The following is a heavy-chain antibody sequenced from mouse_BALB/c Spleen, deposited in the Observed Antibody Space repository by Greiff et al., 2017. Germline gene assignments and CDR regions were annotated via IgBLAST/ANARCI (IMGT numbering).Heavy chain of an antibody. V-gene: IGHV5-6-3*01. Sequence: EVQGVESGGGLVQPGGSLKLSCAASGFTFSSYGMSWVRQTPDKRLELVATINSNGGSTYYPDSVKGRFTISRDNAKNTLYLQMSSLKSEDTAMYYCARAEYYGRAWFAYWGQGTLITVSA. J-gene: IGHJ3*01. CDR3: ARAEYYGRAWFAY. CDR2: INSNGGST. D-gene: IGHD1-2*01. CDR1: GFTFSSYG.